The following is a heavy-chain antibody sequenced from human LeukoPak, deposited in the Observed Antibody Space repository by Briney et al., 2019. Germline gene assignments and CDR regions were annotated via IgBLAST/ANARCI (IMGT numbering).Heavy chain of an antibody. Sequence: GGSLTLSCAASGFTFSSYSMNWVRQPPGKGLEWVSSISSSRSYIYYADSVKGRFTISRDNAKNSLYLQMNSLRAEDTAVYYCARVRIAVAGVFDYWGQGTLVTVSS. J-gene: IGHJ4*02. CDR3: ARVRIAVAGVFDY. D-gene: IGHD6-19*01. V-gene: IGHV3-21*01. CDR1: GFTFSSYS. CDR2: ISSSRSYI.